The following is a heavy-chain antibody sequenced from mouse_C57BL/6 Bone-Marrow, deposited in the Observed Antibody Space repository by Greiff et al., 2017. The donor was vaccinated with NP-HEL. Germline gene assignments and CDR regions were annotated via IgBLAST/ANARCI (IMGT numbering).Heavy chain of an antibody. Sequence: EVQLQQSGAELVRPGASVKLSCTASGFNIKDDYMHWVKQRPEQGLEWIGWIDPENGDTEYASKFQGKATITADTSSNTAYLQLSSLTSEDTAVYYCTPRWLLWYFDVWGTGTTVTVSS. D-gene: IGHD2-3*01. CDR3: TPRWLLWYFDV. CDR2: IDPENGDT. J-gene: IGHJ1*03. V-gene: IGHV14-4*01. CDR1: GFNIKDDY.